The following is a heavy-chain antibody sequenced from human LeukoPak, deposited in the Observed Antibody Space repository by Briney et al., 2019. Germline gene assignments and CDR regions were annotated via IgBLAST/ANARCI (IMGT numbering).Heavy chain of an antibody. CDR3: ASRGCSSTSCSNWFDP. Sequence: SETLSLTCAVYGGSFSGYYWSWIRQPPGKGLEWIWEINHSGSTNYNPSLKSRVTISVDTSKNQFSLKLSSVTAADTAVYYCASRGCSSTSCSNWFDPWGQGTLVTVSS. J-gene: IGHJ5*02. CDR1: GGSFSGYY. D-gene: IGHD2-2*01. CDR2: INHSGST. V-gene: IGHV4-34*01.